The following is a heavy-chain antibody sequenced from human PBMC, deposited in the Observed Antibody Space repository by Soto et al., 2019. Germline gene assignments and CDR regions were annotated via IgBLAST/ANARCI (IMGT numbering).Heavy chain of an antibody. CDR1: GGSFIGYY. V-gene: IGHV4-34*01. CDR2: IDHSGST. D-gene: IGHD6-6*01. CDR3: ARGQKKSSSSRILPTETTWFDP. Sequence: SSETMSLTCAVYGGSFIGYYCSFIRHPPFKWLEWIGEIDHSGSTKYNPSLKSRVIISVDTSKKQFSLKVSSVTVADTAVYCCARGQKKSSSSRILPTETTWFDPWGQGTLVTVSS. J-gene: IGHJ5*02.